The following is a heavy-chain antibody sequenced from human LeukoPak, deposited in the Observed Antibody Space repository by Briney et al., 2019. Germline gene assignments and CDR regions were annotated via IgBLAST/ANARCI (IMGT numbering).Heavy chain of an antibody. CDR3: ASVNYGSGSYYSDY. J-gene: IGHJ4*02. Sequence: PGGSLRLSCAASGITFRNYGMHWVRQAPGKGLEWVAVIWYDGSKRYYADSVKGRFTISRDNSRNTLYLQMNSLRAEDTAVYYCASVNYGSGSYYSDYWGQGTPVTVSS. CDR2: IWYDGSKR. D-gene: IGHD3-10*01. CDR1: GITFRNYG. V-gene: IGHV3-33*03.